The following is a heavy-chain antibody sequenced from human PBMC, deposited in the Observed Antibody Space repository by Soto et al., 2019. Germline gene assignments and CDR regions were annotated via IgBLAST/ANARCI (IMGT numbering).Heavy chain of an antibody. J-gene: IGHJ4*02. D-gene: IGHD5-18*01. Sequence: SETLSLTCTVSGGSISSYYWSWIRQPPGKGLEWIGYIYYSGSTNYNPSLKSRVTISVDTSKNQFSLKLSSVTAADTAVYYCARGLIQLWYPFDYWGQGTLVTVSS. CDR3: ARGLIQLWYPFDY. V-gene: IGHV4-59*01. CDR2: IYYSGST. CDR1: GGSISSYY.